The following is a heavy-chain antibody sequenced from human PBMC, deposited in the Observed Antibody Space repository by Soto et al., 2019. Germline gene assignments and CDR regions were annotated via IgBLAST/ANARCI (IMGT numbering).Heavy chain of an antibody. CDR1: GFTFSSYG. CDR3: ASSGELGIAAAADGVDY. Sequence: QVQLVESGGGVVQPGRSLRLSCAASGFTFSSYGMHWVRQAPGKGLEWVAVIWYDGSNKYYADSVKGRFTISRDNSKNTLYLQMNSLRAEDTAVYYCASSGELGIAAAADGVDYWGQGTLVTVSS. CDR2: IWYDGSNK. V-gene: IGHV3-33*01. J-gene: IGHJ4*02. D-gene: IGHD6-13*01.